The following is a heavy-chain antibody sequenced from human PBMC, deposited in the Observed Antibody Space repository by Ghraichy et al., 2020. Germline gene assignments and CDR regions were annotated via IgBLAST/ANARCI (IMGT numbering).Heavy chain of an antibody. J-gene: IGHJ2*01. D-gene: IGHD2-8*01. CDR2: IGTAGNT. CDR3: ARVSCTNGVCYPNRVADYWYFDL. CDR1: GFTFSSYD. V-gene: IGHV3-13*01. Sequence: GESLNISCAASGFTFSSYDMHWVRQATGKGLEWVSAIGTAGNTYYPGSVKGRFTISRENAKNSLYLQMNSLRAGDTAVYYCARVSCTNGVCYPNRVADYWYFDLWGRGTLVTVSS.